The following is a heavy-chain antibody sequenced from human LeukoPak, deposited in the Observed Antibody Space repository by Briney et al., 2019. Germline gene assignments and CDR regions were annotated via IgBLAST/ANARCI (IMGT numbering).Heavy chain of an antibody. V-gene: IGHV4-61*02. CDR1: GGSISSGSYY. J-gene: IGHJ4*02. CDR2: IHTSGST. D-gene: IGHD6-19*01. CDR3: ARGRIAVAGGFDY. Sequence: SETLSLTCTVSGGSISSGSYYWSWIRQPAGKGLEWIGRIHTSGSTNYNPSLKSRVTISVDTSKNQFSLKLSSVTAADTAVYYCARGRIAVAGGFDYWGQGTLVTVSS.